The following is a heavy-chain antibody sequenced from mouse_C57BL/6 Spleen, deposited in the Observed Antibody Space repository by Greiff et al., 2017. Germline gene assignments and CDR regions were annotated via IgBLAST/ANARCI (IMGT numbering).Heavy chain of an antibody. CDR2: ISYDGSN. V-gene: IGHV3-6*01. J-gene: IGHJ4*01. CDR3: ARAVYDYGWGYAMDY. D-gene: IGHD2-4*01. CDR1: GYSITSGYY. Sequence: EVKLEESGPGLVKPSQSLSLTCSVTGYSITSGYYWNWIRQFPGNKLEWMGYISYDGSNNYNPSLKNRISITRDTSKNQFFLKLNSVTTEDTATYYCARAVYDYGWGYAMDYWGQGTSVTVSS.